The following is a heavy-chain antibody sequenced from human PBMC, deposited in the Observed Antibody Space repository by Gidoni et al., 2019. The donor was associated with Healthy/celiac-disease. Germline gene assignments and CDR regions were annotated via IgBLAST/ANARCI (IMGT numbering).Heavy chain of an antibody. CDR3: AKGGRGGYYFDY. V-gene: IGHV3-30*18. CDR2: ISYDGSNK. Sequence: QVQLVESGGGVVQPWRSLRLSCAASGFPFSSYGMHWVRQAPGKGLEWVAVISYDGSNKYYADSVKGRFTIARDNSKNTLYLKMNSMRAEDTAVYYCAKGGRGGYYFDYWGQGTLVTVSS. J-gene: IGHJ4*02. D-gene: IGHD3-10*01. CDR1: GFPFSSYG.